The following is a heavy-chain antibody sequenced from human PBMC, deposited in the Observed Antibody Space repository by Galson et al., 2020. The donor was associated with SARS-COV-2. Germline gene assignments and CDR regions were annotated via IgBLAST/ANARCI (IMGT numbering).Heavy chain of an antibody. CDR3: ARRQIVGSTNGAFDI. CDR2: ISGSGGGT. V-gene: IGHV3-23*01. CDR1: GFTFSSYA. D-gene: IGHD1-26*01. J-gene: IGHJ3*02. Sequence: GGSLRLSCAASGFTFSSYAMNWVRQAPGKGLEWVSTISGSGGGTYYPDSVKGRFTISRDNSRNTLYLQMNSLRAEDTAVYYCARRQIVGSTNGAFDIWGQGTMVTVSS.